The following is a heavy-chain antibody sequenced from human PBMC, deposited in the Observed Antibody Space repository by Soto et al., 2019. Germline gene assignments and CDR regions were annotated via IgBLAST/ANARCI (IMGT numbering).Heavy chain of an antibody. V-gene: IGHV4-59*08. Sequence: PSETLSLTCTVSGGSISYYYWSWIRQPPGKGLEWIGYVYYIGSTNYNPSLKSRVTISVDTSKNQFSLKLRSVTAADTAVYYCARHGGSTSPYYYMDVWGRGTTVTVSS. CDR3: ARHGGSTSPYYYMDV. D-gene: IGHD2-2*01. CDR2: VYYIGST. J-gene: IGHJ6*03. CDR1: GGSISYYY.